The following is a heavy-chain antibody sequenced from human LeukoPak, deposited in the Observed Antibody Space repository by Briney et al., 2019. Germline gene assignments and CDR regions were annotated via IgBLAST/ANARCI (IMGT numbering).Heavy chain of an antibody. Sequence: SETLSLTCTVSGGSVNSGTYYWSWIRQPPGKGLEWIGYISYSGSTNYNPSLKSRVTISVDTSKNQFSLKLSSVTAADTAVYYCARQPLRGRPHYDILTGYYKADAFDIWGQGTMVTVSS. J-gene: IGHJ3*02. V-gene: IGHV4-61*01. CDR3: ARQPLRGRPHYDILTGYYKADAFDI. D-gene: IGHD3-9*01. CDR1: GGSVNSGTYY. CDR2: ISYSGST.